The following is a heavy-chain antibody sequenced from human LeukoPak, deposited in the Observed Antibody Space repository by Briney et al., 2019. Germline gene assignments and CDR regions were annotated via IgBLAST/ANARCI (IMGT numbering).Heavy chain of an antibody. D-gene: IGHD2-8*01. CDR1: GGSISSGSYY. J-gene: IGHJ4*02. V-gene: IGHV4-61*02. CDR2: IYTSGST. CDR3: AKNLEVFTVYYFDY. Sequence: PSQTLSLTCTVSGGSISSGSYYWSWIRQPAGKGLEWIGRIYTSGSTNYNPSLKSRVTISVDTSKNQFSLKLSSVTAADTAVYYCAKNLEVFTVYYFDYWGQGTLVTVSS.